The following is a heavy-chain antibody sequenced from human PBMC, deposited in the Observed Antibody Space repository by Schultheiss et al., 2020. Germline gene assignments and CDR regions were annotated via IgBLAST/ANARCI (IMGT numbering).Heavy chain of an antibody. CDR3: ARDPRRGDYVVDY. D-gene: IGHD4-17*01. J-gene: IGHJ4*02. CDR2: ISYDGSNK. V-gene: IGHV3-30-3*01. CDR1: GFTFSSYA. Sequence: GGSLKISCAASGFTFSSYAMHWVRQAPGKGLEWVAVISYDGSNKYYADSVKGRFTISRDNSKNTLYLQMNSLRAEDTAVYYCARDPRRGDYVVDYWGQGTLVTVSS.